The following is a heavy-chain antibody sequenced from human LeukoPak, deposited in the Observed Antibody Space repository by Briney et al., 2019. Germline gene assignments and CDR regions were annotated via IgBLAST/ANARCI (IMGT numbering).Heavy chain of an antibody. CDR2: ISGSGGST. CDR1: GFTFSSYA. J-gene: IGHJ4*02. D-gene: IGHD5-12*01. CDR3: AKSYNGYESKPDY. Sequence: GGSLRLSCAASGFTFSSYAVSWVRQAPGKGLEWVSIISGSGGSTYYADSVKGRFTISRDNSKITLYLQMNSLRAEDTAVYYCAKSYNGYESKPDYWGQGTLVTVSS. V-gene: IGHV3-23*01.